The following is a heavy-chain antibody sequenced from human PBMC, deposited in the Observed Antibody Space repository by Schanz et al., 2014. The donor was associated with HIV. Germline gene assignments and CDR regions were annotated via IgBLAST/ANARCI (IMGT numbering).Heavy chain of an antibody. CDR2: ISYDGSNK. CDR3: ARGSSGWSSSDL. CDR1: GFTFSSYG. J-gene: IGHJ1*01. Sequence: QVQLVESGGGVVQPGRSLRLSCAASGFTFSSYGMHWVRQAPGKGLEWVAVISYDGSNKYYADSVKGRFTISRDNSKNTLYLQMASLRVEDTAIYYCARGSSGWSSSDLWGQGTLVTVSS. D-gene: IGHD6-19*01. V-gene: IGHV3-30*03.